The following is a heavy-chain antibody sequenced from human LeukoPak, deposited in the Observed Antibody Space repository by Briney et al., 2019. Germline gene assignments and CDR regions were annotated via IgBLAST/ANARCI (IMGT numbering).Heavy chain of an antibody. D-gene: IGHD2-21*01. CDR3: ARDRQCGY. Sequence: PAASVKVSCKASGYTFTSYGISWVRQAPGQGLEWMGWISPYNGITNYAPKLQGRLTMTTDTSTSTAYMELRSLRSDDTAVYYCARDRQCGYWGQGTLVTVSS. V-gene: IGHV1-18*01. CDR1: GYTFTSYG. CDR2: ISPYNGIT. J-gene: IGHJ4*02.